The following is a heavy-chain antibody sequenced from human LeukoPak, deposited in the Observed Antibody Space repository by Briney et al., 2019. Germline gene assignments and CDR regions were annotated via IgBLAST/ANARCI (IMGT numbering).Heavy chain of an antibody. J-gene: IGHJ5*02. D-gene: IGHD6-13*01. CDR2: INHSGST. CDR3: ARLIARIAAAGKNWFDP. Sequence: SETLSLTCAVYGGSFSGYYWSWIRQPPGKGLEWIGEINHSGSTNYNPSLKSRATISVDTSKNQFSLKLSSVTAADTAVYYCARLIARIAAAGKNWFDPWGQGTLVTVSS. V-gene: IGHV4-34*01. CDR1: GGSFSGYY.